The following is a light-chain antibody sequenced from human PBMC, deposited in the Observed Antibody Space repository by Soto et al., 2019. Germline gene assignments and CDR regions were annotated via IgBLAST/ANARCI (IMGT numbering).Light chain of an antibody. CDR2: AAS. CDR3: QQYHILRT. CDR1: QSVSSK. Sequence: EIVMTQSPDTLSVSPGERATLSCSASQSVSSKLAWYQQKPGQAPRLLIYAASTRATGIPARFSGSGSGTDFTLTISSLPSEDIAIYYCQQYHILRTFGQGTDVEIK. J-gene: IGKJ1*01. V-gene: IGKV3D-15*01.